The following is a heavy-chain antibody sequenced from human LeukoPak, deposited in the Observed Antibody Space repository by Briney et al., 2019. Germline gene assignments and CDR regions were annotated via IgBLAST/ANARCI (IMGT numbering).Heavy chain of an antibody. V-gene: IGHV4-59*12. CDR2: IYYSGST. D-gene: IGHD3-3*01. CDR3: ARVVVFGVVSSDYYYYYMDV. CDR1: GGSISSYY. Sequence: SETLSLTCTVSGGSISSYYWSWIRQPPGKGLEWIGYIYYSGSTNYSPSLKSRVTMSVDTSKNQFSLKLSSVTTADTAVYYCARVVVFGVVSSDYYYYYMDVWGKGTTVTVSS. J-gene: IGHJ6*03.